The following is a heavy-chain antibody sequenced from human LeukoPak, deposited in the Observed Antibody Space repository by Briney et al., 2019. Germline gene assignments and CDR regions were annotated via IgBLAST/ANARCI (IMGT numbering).Heavy chain of an antibody. Sequence: GGSLRLSCAASGFTFSSHWMHWVRQAAGKGLVLVSRINSDGSSTGSADSVKGRFTISRDNAENTLYLQMNSLRGEDTAVYYCARAYGSGTYGAFDIWGQGTKVTVSS. CDR3: ARAYGSGTYGAFDI. D-gene: IGHD3-10*01. CDR1: GFTFSSHW. CDR2: INSDGSST. V-gene: IGHV3-74*01. J-gene: IGHJ3*02.